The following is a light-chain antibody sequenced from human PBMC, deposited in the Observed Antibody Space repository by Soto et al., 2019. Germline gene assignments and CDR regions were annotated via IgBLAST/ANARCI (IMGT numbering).Light chain of an antibody. Sequence: QSALTQPASVSGSPGQSITISCTGTSSDVGGYNYVSWYQQQSGKAPKLMIHEVSNRPSGVSNRFSGSKSGTSASLAITGLQADDEADYYCQSYDNSLSGSEVFGTGTKVTVL. CDR1: SSDVGGYNY. CDR3: QSYDNSLSGSEV. V-gene: IGLV2-14*01. J-gene: IGLJ1*01. CDR2: EVS.